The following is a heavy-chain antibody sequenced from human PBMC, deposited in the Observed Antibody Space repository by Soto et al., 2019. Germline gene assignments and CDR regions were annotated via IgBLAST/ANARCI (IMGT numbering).Heavy chain of an antibody. CDR2: IIPIFGTA. CDR1: GGTFSSYA. CDR3: ARAPYYYDSSGYYFPDDAFDI. D-gene: IGHD3-22*01. Sequence: GASVKVSCKASGGTFSSYAISWVQQAPGQGLEWMGGIIPIFGTANYAQKFQGRVTITADESTSTAYMELSSLRSEDTAVYYCARAPYYYDSSGYYFPDDAFDIWGQGTMVTVSS. V-gene: IGHV1-69*13. J-gene: IGHJ3*02.